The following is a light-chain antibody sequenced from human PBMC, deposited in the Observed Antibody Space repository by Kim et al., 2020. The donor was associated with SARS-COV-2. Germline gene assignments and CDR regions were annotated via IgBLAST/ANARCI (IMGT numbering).Light chain of an antibody. CDR1: SSNIENNY. V-gene: IGLV1-51*01. J-gene: IGLJ2*01. CDR2: DNN. CDR3: GTWDSSLSAGPV. Sequence: QAVLTQPPSVSAAPGQKVTISCSGSSSNIENNYVSWYQQLPGTAPKLLIYDNNKRPSGIPDRFSGSKSGTSATLGITGLQTGDEADYYCGTWDSSLSAGPVFGGGTQLAVL.